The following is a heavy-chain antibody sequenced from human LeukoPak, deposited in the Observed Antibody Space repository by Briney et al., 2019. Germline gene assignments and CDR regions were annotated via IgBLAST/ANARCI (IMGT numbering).Heavy chain of an antibody. J-gene: IGHJ4*02. Sequence: GGSLRLSCATSGFTFSSYSMNWVRQAPGKGLEWVSSISSSSSYIYYADSVKGRFTISRDNAKNSLYLQMNSLRAEDTAVYYCAGTLAYCGGDCYSGPIDYWGQGTPVTVSS. CDR2: ISSSSSYI. CDR1: GFTFSSYS. V-gene: IGHV3-21*01. D-gene: IGHD2-21*02. CDR3: AGTLAYCGGDCYSGPIDY.